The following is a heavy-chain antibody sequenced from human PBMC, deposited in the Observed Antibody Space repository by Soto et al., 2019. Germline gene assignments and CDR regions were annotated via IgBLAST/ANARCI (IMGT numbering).Heavy chain of an antibody. D-gene: IGHD3-9*01. CDR2: ISSSSSYI. V-gene: IGHV3-21*01. J-gene: IGHJ6*02. CDR1: GFTFSSYS. Sequence: LRLSCAASGFTFSSYSMNWVRQAPGKGLEWVSSISSSSSYIYYADSVKGRFTISRDNAKNSLYLQMNSLRAEDTAVYYCARPTYDILTGYYTPLYYYYGMDVWGQGTTVTVSS. CDR3: ARPTYDILTGYYTPLYYYYGMDV.